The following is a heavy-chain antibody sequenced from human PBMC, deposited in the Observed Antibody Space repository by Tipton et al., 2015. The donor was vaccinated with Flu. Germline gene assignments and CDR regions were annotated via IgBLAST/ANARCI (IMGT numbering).Heavy chain of an antibody. V-gene: IGHV4-39*07. Sequence: TLSLTCTVSGGSISSSSYYWGWIRQPPGKGLEWIGSIYYSGSTYYNPSLKSRVTISVDTSKNQFSLKLGSVTAADTAVYYCASSTSGSYYNAFFSYGMDVWGQGTTVTVSS. CDR2: IYYSGST. CDR3: ASSTSGSYYNAFFSYGMDV. J-gene: IGHJ6*02. CDR1: GGSISSSSYY. D-gene: IGHD3-10*01.